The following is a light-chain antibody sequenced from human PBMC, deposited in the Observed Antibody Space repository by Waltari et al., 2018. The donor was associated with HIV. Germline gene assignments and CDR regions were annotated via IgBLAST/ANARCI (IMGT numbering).Light chain of an antibody. CDR1: SSNIGSNY. Sequence: QSVLTQPPSASETPGQRVTISCSGSSSNIGSNYVYWYQHLPGTAPKLLFYRKNTPPSGVPDRFSGSKSGTSASLAISGLRSEDEADYYCAAWGDSLTSFVFGTGTKVTVL. V-gene: IGLV1-47*01. CDR2: RKN. CDR3: AAWGDSLTSFV. J-gene: IGLJ1*01.